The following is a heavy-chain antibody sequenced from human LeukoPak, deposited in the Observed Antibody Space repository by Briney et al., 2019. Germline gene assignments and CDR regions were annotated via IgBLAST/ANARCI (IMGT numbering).Heavy chain of an antibody. Sequence: PGGSLRLSCAASGFTFSSYAMHWVRQAPGKGLEWVAVISYDGSNKYYADSVKGRFTISRDNSKNTLYLQMNSLRAEDTAVYYCAKDWFDSSGYYRYYFDYWGQGTLVTVSS. D-gene: IGHD3-22*01. V-gene: IGHV3-30*04. CDR3: AKDWFDSSGYYRYYFDY. J-gene: IGHJ4*02. CDR2: ISYDGSNK. CDR1: GFTFSSYA.